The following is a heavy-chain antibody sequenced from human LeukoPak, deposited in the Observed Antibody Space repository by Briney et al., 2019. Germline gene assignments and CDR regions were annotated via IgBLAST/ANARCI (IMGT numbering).Heavy chain of an antibody. Sequence: GGSLRLSCAASGFTFSSYGMHWVRQAPGKGLEWVAVISYDGSNKYYADSVKGRFTISRDNSKNTLYLQMNSLRAEDTAVYYCAKDTTIFEFEPYDYWGQGTLVTVSS. J-gene: IGHJ4*02. CDR3: AKDTTIFEFEPYDY. CDR2: ISYDGSNK. V-gene: IGHV3-30*18. D-gene: IGHD3-3*01. CDR1: GFTFSSYG.